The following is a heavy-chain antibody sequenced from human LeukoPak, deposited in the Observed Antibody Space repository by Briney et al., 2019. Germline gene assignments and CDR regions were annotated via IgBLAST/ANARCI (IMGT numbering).Heavy chain of an antibody. J-gene: IGHJ3*02. Sequence: HPGGSLRLSCAASGFTFSSYGMHWVRQAPGNGLEWVAVIWYDGRNKNYADSVKGRFTISRDNSKNTLYLRMNSLRAEDTAVYYCARGGVVYPDSFDIWGRGTMVTVSS. CDR3: ARGGVVYPDSFDI. D-gene: IGHD2-15*01. CDR2: IWYDGRNK. CDR1: GFTFSSYG. V-gene: IGHV3-33*01.